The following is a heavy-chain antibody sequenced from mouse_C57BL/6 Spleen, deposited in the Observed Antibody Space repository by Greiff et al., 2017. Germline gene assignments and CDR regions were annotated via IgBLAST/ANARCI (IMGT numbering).Heavy chain of an antibody. CDR1: GYAFSSSW. CDR3: ASYEVYYGSSSSYYAIEC. CDR2: IYPGDGDT. Sequence: VKLMESGPELVKPGASVKISCKASGYAFSSSWMNWVKQRPGQGLEWIGRIYPGDGDTNYNGKFKGKATLTADKSSSTAYMQLSSLTSEDSAVYFSASYEVYYGSSSSYYAIECWGPATSVTVAS. J-gene: IGHJ4*01. V-gene: IGHV1-82*01. D-gene: IGHD1-1*01.